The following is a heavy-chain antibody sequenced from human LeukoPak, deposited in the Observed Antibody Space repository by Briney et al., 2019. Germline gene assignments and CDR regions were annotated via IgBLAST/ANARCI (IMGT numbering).Heavy chain of an antibody. V-gene: IGHV4-39*01. CDR2: IYYSGST. J-gene: IGHJ5*02. D-gene: IGHD3-10*01. CDR3: ARRGSGSYTYNWFDP. CDR1: GGSISSSSYY. Sequence: PSETLSLTCTVSGGSISSSSYYWGWIRQPPGKGLEWIGSIYYSGSTYYNPSRKSRVTISVDTSKNQFSLKLSSVTAADTAVYFCARRGSGSYTYNWFDPWGQGTLVTVSS.